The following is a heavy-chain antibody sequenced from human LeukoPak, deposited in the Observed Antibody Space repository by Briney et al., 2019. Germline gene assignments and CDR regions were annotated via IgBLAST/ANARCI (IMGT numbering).Heavy chain of an antibody. CDR1: GYTFTGYY. Sequence: ASVTVSCKASGYTFTGYYMHWVRQAPGQGLEWMGWINPNSGGTNYAQKFQGRVTMTRDTSISTAYMELSRLRSDDTAVYYCARVRRYHYDDFDPWGQGTLVTVSS. J-gene: IGHJ5*02. D-gene: IGHD3-9*01. CDR3: ARVRRYHYDDFDP. V-gene: IGHV1-2*02. CDR2: INPNSGGT.